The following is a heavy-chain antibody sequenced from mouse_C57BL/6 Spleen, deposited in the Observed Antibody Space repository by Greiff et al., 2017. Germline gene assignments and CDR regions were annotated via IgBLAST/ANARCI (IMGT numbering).Heavy chain of an antibody. CDR2: IYPGDGDT. CDR1: GYAFSSYW. CDR3: ARRGGYYDEDFDY. J-gene: IGHJ2*01. D-gene: IGHD2-4*01. V-gene: IGHV1-80*01. Sequence: QVQLQQSGAELVKPGASVKISCKASGYAFSSYWMNWVKQRPGKGLEWIGQIYPGDGDTNYNGKFKGKATLTADKSSSTAYMQLSSLTSEDSAVYFCARRGGYYDEDFDYWGQGTTLTVSS.